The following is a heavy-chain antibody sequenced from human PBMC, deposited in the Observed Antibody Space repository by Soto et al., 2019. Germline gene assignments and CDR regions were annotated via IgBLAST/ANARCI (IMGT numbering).Heavy chain of an antibody. CDR3: SGCSGGACHQNYGMDV. V-gene: IGHV3-21*01. Sequence: EVHLVESGGGLVKPGGSLRLSCAVSGFTFSSCTMNWVRQAPGKGLEWVSSISPTTSHIYYADSVKGRFTISRDNAKNSPFLQMNSLRAEDTAVYYCSGCSGGACHQNYGMDVWGQGTTVTVSS. D-gene: IGHD2-15*01. J-gene: IGHJ6*02. CDR1: GFTFSSCT. CDR2: ISPTTSHI.